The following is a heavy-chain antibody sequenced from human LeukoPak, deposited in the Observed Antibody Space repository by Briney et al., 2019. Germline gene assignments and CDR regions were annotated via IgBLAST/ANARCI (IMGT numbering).Heavy chain of an antibody. CDR1: GDSVSSNSAT. CDR3: ARAVLWFGDLDYYYYMDV. J-gene: IGHJ6*03. Sequence: SQTLSLTCAISGDSVSSNSATWNWIRQSPSRGLEWLGRTYYRSKWYNDYAVSVKSRITINPDTSKNQFSLQLNSVTPEDTAVYYCARAVLWFGDLDYYYYMDVWGKGTTVIVSS. CDR2: TYYRSKWYN. D-gene: IGHD3-10*01. V-gene: IGHV6-1*01.